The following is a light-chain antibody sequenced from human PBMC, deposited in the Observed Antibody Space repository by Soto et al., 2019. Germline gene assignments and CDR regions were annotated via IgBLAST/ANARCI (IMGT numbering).Light chain of an antibody. CDR3: QQYDNLPS. CDR2: DAS. V-gene: IGKV1-33*01. J-gene: IGKJ2*01. Sequence: DIQMTQSPSSLSASVGDRVTITCQASQDISNYLNWYHQKPGKAPKLLIYDASNLETGVPSRFSGSGSGTDFTFTISSLQPEDIATYYCQQYDNLPSFGQGPKVDIK. CDR1: QDISNY.